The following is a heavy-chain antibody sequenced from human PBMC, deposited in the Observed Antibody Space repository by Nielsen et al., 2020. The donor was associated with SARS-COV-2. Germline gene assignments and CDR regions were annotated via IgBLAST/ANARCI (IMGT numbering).Heavy chain of an antibody. Sequence: ASVKVSCKASGYTFTKYPMHWVRQAPGQGPEWMGLINPTNGGTTYAQKFLGRVTMTRDTSTSTVYMELSSLRSDDTAVYYCARDSSGTYRRVDYWGQGTLVTVSS. J-gene: IGHJ4*02. CDR1: GYTFTKYP. CDR3: ARDSSGTYRRVDY. V-gene: IGHV1-46*01. D-gene: IGHD3-22*01. CDR2: INPTNGGT.